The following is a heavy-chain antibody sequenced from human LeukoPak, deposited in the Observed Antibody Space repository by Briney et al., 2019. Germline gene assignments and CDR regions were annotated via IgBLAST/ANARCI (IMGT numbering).Heavy chain of an antibody. D-gene: IGHD3-10*01. V-gene: IGHV3-21*01. Sequence: GGSLRLSCAASGFTFSSYSMNWVRQAPGKGLEWVSSISSSSSYIYYADSVKGRVTISRDNAKNSLYLQMNSLRAEDTAAYYCARAGGGTGTRTYGSGNYWFDYWGQGTLVTVSS. CDR1: GFTFSSYS. J-gene: IGHJ4*02. CDR3: ARAGGGTGTRTYGSGNYWFDY. CDR2: ISSSSSYI.